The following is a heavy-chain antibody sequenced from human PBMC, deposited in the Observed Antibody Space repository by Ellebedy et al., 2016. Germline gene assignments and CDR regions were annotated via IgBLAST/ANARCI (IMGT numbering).Heavy chain of an antibody. CDR2: TYYRSKWYN. D-gene: IGHD3-22*01. V-gene: IGHV6-1*01. J-gene: IGHJ1*01. CDR3: ARSGYYAEYFQH. Sequence: SQTLSLTCAISGDSVSSNIAAWNWIRQSPLRGLEWLGRTYYRSKWYNDYAVSVKSRITINPDTSKNQFSLHLNSVTPEDTAVYYCARSGYYAEYFQHWGQGTLVTVSS. CDR1: GDSVSSNIAA.